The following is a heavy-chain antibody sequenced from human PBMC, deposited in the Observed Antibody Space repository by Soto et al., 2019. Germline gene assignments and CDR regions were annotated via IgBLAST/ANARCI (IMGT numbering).Heavy chain of an antibody. CDR2: IIPIFGTA. J-gene: IGHJ3*02. CDR1: GGTFSSYA. D-gene: IGHD7-27*01. CDR3: ARAPPANPDAFDI. Sequence: SVKVSCKASGGTFSSYAISWVRQAPGQGLEWMGGIIPIFGTANYAQKFQGRVTITADESTSTAYMELSSLRSEDTAVYYCARAPPANPDAFDIWGQGTMVTVSS. V-gene: IGHV1-69*13.